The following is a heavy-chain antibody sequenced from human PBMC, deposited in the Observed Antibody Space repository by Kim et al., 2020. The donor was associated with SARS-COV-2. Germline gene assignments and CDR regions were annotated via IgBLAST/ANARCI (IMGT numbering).Heavy chain of an antibody. CDR1: GFTFGDYA. D-gene: IGHD2-2*02. Sequence: GGSLRLSCAASGFTFGDYAMHWVRQAPGKGLEWVSGISWNSGSIGYADSVKGRFTISRDNAKNSLYLQMNSLRAEDTALYYCAKDMEYQLLYGVTFDYWGQGTLVTVSS. CDR2: ISWNSGSI. V-gene: IGHV3-9*01. J-gene: IGHJ4*02. CDR3: AKDMEYQLLYGVTFDY.